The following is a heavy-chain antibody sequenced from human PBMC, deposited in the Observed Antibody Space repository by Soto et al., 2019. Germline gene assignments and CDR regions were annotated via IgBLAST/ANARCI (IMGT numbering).Heavy chain of an antibody. J-gene: IGHJ6*02. D-gene: IGHD4-4*01. V-gene: IGHV4-30-4*01. Sequence: PAEKGSEWIGHIDHSGSTYYNPSLKSRVTISVDMSKNQFSLKMSSVTAADTAGEYCASDHRNYESCAALAVWGHGTTVP. CDR2: IDHSGST. CDR3: ASDHRNYESCAALAV.